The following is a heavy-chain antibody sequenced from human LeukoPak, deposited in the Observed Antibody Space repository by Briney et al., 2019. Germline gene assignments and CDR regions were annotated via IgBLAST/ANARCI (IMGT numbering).Heavy chain of an antibody. CDR2: IYYSGST. V-gene: IGHV4-30-4*01. CDR1: GGSISSGDYY. D-gene: IGHD1-14*01. CDR3: ARYNRNPAFFDY. J-gene: IGHJ4*02. Sequence: PSQTLSLTCTVSGGSISSGDYYWSWIRQPPGKRLEWIGYIYYSGSTYYNPSLKSRVTISVDTSKNQFSLKLSSVTAVDTAVYYCARYNRNPAFFDYWGQGTLVTVSS.